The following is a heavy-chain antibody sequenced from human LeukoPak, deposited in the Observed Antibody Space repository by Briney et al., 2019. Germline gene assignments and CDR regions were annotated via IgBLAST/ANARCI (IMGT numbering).Heavy chain of an antibody. D-gene: IGHD5-18*01. CDR3: ARQAAPERGFSYGPVDY. J-gene: IGHJ4*01. V-gene: IGHV4-59*08. Sequence: PSETLSLTCTVSGGSISNYYWSWIRQPPGKGLEWIGYIYDTGSTKYNPSLKSRLTVSIDTSKSQFSLDLRSVTAADTAVYFCARQAAPERGFSYGPVDYWGHGSLVTVSS. CDR2: IYDTGST. CDR1: GGSISNYY.